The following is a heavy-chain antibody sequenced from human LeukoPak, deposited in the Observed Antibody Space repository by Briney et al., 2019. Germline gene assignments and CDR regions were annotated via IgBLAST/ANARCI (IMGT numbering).Heavy chain of an antibody. V-gene: IGHV3-9*03. D-gene: IGHD6-25*01. CDR3: ARGTRLAFDI. CDR1: GFTFDAYA. J-gene: IGHJ3*02. CDR2: LSWNSGSI. Sequence: PGGYLRLSCAASGFTFDAYAMHWVRPAPGKGLEWVSGLSWNSGSIGYAGSVKGRFTISRDNAKNSLYLQMNSLRDDDMALYYCARGTRLAFDIWRQGRMVTVSS.